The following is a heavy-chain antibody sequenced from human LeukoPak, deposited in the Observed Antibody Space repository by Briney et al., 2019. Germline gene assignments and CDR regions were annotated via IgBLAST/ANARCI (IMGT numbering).Heavy chain of an antibody. CDR2: IYYSGST. D-gene: IGHD2-8*01. Sequence: KPSETLSLTCTVSGGSISSGDYYWSWIRQPPGKGLEWIGYIYYSGSTNYNPSLKSRVTMSEDTSKNQLSLKLSSVTAADTAVYYCARVREYCTNGVCYPYFDYWGQGTLVTVSS. J-gene: IGHJ4*02. CDR3: ARVREYCTNGVCYPYFDY. V-gene: IGHV4-30-4*02. CDR1: GGSISSGDYY.